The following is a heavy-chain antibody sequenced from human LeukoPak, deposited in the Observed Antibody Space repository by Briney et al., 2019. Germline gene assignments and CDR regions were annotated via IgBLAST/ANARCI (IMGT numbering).Heavy chain of an antibody. V-gene: IGHV1-2*02. J-gene: IGHJ6*03. CDR2: INPNSGGT. CDR3: ARGHPIYCSSTSCEQPYYYYYYMDV. D-gene: IGHD2-2*01. Sequence: ASVKVFCKASGYTFTTYGINWVRQAPGQGLEWMGWINPNSGGTNYAQKFQGRVTMTRDTSISTAYMELSRLRSDDTAVYYCARGHPIYCSSTSCEQPYYYYYYMDVWGKGTTVTVSS. CDR1: GYTFTTYG.